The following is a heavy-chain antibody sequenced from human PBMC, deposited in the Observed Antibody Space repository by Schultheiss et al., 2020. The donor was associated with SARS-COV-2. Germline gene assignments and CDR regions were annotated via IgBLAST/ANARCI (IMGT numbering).Heavy chain of an antibody. J-gene: IGHJ6*02. Sequence: GGSLRLSCAASGFTFSSYAMNWVRQAPGEGLEWVSSISSSSSTIYYADSVKGRFTISRDNAKNSLYLQMNSLRAEDTALYYCAKDVNSGDYYYYGMDVWGQGTTVTVSS. D-gene: IGHD4-17*01. CDR1: GFTFSSYA. CDR2: ISSSSSTI. CDR3: AKDVNSGDYYYYGMDV. V-gene: IGHV3-48*01.